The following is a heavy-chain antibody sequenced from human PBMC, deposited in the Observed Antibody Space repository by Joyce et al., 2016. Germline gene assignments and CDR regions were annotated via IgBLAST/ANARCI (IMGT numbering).Heavy chain of an antibody. Sequence: EVQLVQSGAEVKKPGESLKISCKDFGHKFPTYWVAWVRQLPGKGLELMGIIYPGGSDTRYSPAFPGQVTFSADRSTSTAYLHLSSLKVSDTATYYYARTTRDSLDSCGQGTLVTVSS. CDR3: ARTTRDSLDS. V-gene: IGHV5-51*01. D-gene: IGHD4-11*01. CDR1: GHKFPTYW. CDR2: IYPGGSDT. J-gene: IGHJ4*02.